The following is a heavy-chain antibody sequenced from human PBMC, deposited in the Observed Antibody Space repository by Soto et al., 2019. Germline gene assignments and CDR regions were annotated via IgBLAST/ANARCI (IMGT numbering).Heavy chain of an antibody. Sequence: GGSLRLSCAASGFTFSSYGMHWVRQAPGKGLEWVAVIWYDGSNKYYADSVKGRFTISRDNSKNTLYLQMNSLRAEDTAVYYCARDLDTGGSHSDAFDIWGQGTMVTVSS. CDR3: ARDLDTGGSHSDAFDI. CDR2: IWYDGSNK. D-gene: IGHD3-10*01. J-gene: IGHJ3*02. V-gene: IGHV3-33*01. CDR1: GFTFSSYG.